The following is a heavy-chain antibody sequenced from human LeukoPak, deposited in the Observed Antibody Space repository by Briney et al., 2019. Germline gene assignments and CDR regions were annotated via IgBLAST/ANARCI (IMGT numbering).Heavy chain of an antibody. CDR1: GYTFTGYY. D-gene: IGHD6-19*01. CDR3: ASLGDSSGWYIGY. J-gene: IGHJ4*02. CDR2: IIPIFGTA. Sequence: ASVKVSCKASGYTFTGYYVHWVRQAPGQGLEWMGGIIPIFGTANYAQKFQGRVTITADESTSTAYMELSSLRSEDTAVYYCASLGDSSGWYIGYWGQGTLVTVSS. V-gene: IGHV1-69*13.